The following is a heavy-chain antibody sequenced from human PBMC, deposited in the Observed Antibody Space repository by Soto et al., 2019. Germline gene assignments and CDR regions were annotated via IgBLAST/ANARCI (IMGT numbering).Heavy chain of an antibody. CDR3: AREVGYYSATRRNLYFDY. Sequence: KTSETLSLTCAVSGGSFSGYYWSWVRQTPGKGLEWIGDINHTGGSNYNPSLKSRVMISVDTAKTQFSLNVTSVTAADTAVYYCAREVGYYSATRRNLYFDYWGPGTLVTVSS. D-gene: IGHD2-2*01. V-gene: IGHV4-34*01. J-gene: IGHJ4*02. CDR2: INHTGGS. CDR1: GGSFSGYY.